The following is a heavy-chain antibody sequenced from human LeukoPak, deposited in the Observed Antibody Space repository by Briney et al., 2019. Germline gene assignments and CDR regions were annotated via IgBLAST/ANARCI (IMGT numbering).Heavy chain of an antibody. Sequence: GGSLRLSCAASGFTFSNAWMSWVRQAPGKGLEWVGRIKSKTDGGTTDYAAPVKGRFTISRDDSKNTLYLHMSSLRPEDTAIYYCYCRDDLPAWGQGTLVTISS. V-gene: IGHV3-15*05. D-gene: IGHD5-24*01. CDR1: GFTFSNAW. J-gene: IGHJ5*02. CDR3: YCRDDLPA. CDR2: IKSKTDGGTT.